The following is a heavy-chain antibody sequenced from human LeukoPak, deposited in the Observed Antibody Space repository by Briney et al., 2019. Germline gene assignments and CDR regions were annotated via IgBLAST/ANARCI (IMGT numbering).Heavy chain of an antibody. CDR1: GFTFSSYA. Sequence: GGSLRLSCAASGFTFSSYAMSWVRQAPGKGLEWVSAISDSGFDTYYADSVKGRFTISRDNSKNTLYLQMNSLRAEDTAVYYCAKELGSSPIGYFDYWGQGTLVTVSS. J-gene: IGHJ4*02. CDR3: AKELGSSPIGYFDY. V-gene: IGHV3-23*01. CDR2: ISDSGFDT. D-gene: IGHD6-13*01.